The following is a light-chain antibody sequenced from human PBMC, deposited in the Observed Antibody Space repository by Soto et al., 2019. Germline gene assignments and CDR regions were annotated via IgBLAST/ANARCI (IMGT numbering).Light chain of an antibody. J-gene: IGLJ2*01. CDR3: SSSAGSSTL. CDR1: SSDVGVYNY. V-gene: IGLV2-8*01. Sequence: QSVLTQPPSASGSPGQSVTISCTGSSSDVGVYNYVSWYKQHPGKAPKLVIYEVTRRSSDVPDRFSGSKSGNTASLTVSGLQTEDEADYSCSSSAGSSTLFGGGTKLTVL. CDR2: EVT.